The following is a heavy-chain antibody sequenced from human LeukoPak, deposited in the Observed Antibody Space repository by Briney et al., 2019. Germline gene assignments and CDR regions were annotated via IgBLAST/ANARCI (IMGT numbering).Heavy chain of an antibody. J-gene: IGHJ4*02. CDR2: IKQDGSEK. CDR3: ARDVLPKYDSSGYYYNY. D-gene: IGHD3-22*01. CDR1: GFTFSSNW. V-gene: IGHV3-7*01. Sequence: GGSLRLSCAASGFTFSSNWMSWVRKAPGQGQELVANIKQDGSEKYYVDSVKGRFTISRDNAKNSLYLQMNSLRAEDTAVYYCARDVLPKYDSSGYYYNYWGQGTLVTVSS.